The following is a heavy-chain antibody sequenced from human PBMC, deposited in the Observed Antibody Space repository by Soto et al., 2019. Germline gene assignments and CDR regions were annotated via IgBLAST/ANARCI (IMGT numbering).Heavy chain of an antibody. Sequence: QVQLQASGPGLVKPSQTLSLTCTVSGDSISSGNHYWSWIRQPPGKGREWIGNIYYSESTYYNPSHTRQSSISVDTSNSQFSLKLNRVTAADTAVYYCARAGFRSGTYYIYYYGMDVWGQGTTVTVSS. CDR1: GDSISSGNHY. CDR3: ARAGFRSGTYYIYYYGMDV. V-gene: IGHV4-30-4*08. D-gene: IGHD3-10*01. J-gene: IGHJ6*02. CDR2: IYYSEST.